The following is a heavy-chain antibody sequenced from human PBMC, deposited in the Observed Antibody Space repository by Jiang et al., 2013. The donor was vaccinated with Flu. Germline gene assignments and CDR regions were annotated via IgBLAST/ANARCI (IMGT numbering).Heavy chain of an antibody. CDR3: AKDGNIAAVDYYFYYYGMDV. Sequence: QLLESGGDLIQPGGSLRLSCAASGFAFSSYAMSWVRQAPGKGLEWVSAITGSGRSTYYADSVKGRFTISRDNSKNTLYLQMNSLRAGDTAQYYCAKDGNIAAVDYYFYYYGMDVWGQGTTVTVSS. V-gene: IGHV3-23*01. CDR1: GFAFSSYA. J-gene: IGHJ6*02. CDR2: ITGSGRST. D-gene: IGHD6-13*01.